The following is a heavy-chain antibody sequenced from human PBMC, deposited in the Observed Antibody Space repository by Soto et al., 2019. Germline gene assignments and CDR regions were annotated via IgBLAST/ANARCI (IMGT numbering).Heavy chain of an antibody. CDR1: GFTFSSYA. V-gene: IGHV3-30*04. D-gene: IGHD3-22*01. CDR2: VSYDGSKT. Sequence: QVQLVESGGGVVQPARSLRLSCAASGFTFSSYAMHWVRQAPGKGLDWVAVVSYDGSKTYYAGSVKGRFTISRDNSKNRLYLHMNSLTTDDTAVYYCARAPLYYYDNSGYVSYWGQGTLVTVSS. CDR3: ARAPLYYYDNSGYVSY. J-gene: IGHJ4*02.